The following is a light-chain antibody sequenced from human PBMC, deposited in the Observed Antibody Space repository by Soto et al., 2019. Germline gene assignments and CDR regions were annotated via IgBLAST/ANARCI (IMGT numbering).Light chain of an antibody. CDR1: QSISYN. Sequence: EILLTQSPATLSLSPGERATLSCRASQSISYNLAWYQQKPGQAPSLLIYDASNRSTGVPARFSGSGSGTDFTLSISSLEHEDFAVYYCQQRGDWTLYTFGQGSRLEIK. V-gene: IGKV3-11*01. CDR3: QQRGDWTLYT. CDR2: DAS. J-gene: IGKJ2*01.